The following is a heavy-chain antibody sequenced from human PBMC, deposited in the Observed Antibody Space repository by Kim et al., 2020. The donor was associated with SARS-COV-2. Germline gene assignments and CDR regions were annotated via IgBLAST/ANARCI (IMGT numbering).Heavy chain of an antibody. D-gene: IGHD3-22*01. Sequence: GRFTISRDNSKTTLYLLMNSLRAKDTAVYYCARNLHTMIVVVMSDAFDIWGQGTMVTVSS. J-gene: IGHJ3*02. CDR3: ARNLHTMIVVVMSDAFDI. V-gene: IGHV3-30*07.